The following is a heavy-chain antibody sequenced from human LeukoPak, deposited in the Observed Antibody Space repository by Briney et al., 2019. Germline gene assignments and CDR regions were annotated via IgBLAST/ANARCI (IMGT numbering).Heavy chain of an antibody. V-gene: IGHV3-48*03. J-gene: IGHJ4*02. D-gene: IGHD6-19*01. CDR1: GFTFSSHE. Sequence: TGGSLRLSCAASGFTFSSHEMNWVRQAPGKGLEWVSYISSSGSTIYYADSVKGRFTISRDNAKNSLYLQMNSLRAEDTAVYYCAREVKQWLVRGVFDHWGQGTLVTVSS. CDR2: ISSSGSTI. CDR3: AREVKQWLVRGVFDH.